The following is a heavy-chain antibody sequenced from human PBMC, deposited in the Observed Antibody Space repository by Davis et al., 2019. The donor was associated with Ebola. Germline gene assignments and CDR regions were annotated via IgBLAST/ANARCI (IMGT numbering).Heavy chain of an antibody. Sequence: GGSLRLSCAASGFTFDDYAMHWVRQAPGKGLEWVANIKQDGSEKYYVDSVKGRFTISRDNAKNSLYLQMNSLRAEDTAVYYCARRTTFSDYWGQGTLVTVSS. CDR2: IKQDGSEK. CDR1: GFTFDDYA. D-gene: IGHD2/OR15-2a*01. J-gene: IGHJ4*02. CDR3: ARRTTFSDY. V-gene: IGHV3-7*01.